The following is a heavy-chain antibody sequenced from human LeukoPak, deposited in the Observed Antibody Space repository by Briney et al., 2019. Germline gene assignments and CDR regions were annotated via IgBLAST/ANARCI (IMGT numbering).Heavy chain of an antibody. J-gene: IGHJ4*02. CDR1: GFTFSSYW. CDR2: ITSSSDYI. D-gene: IGHD2-15*01. Sequence: PGGSLRLSCAASGFTFSSYWMSWVRQAPGKGLEWVSSITSSSDYIYYADSVKGRFTISRDNAKNSLYLQMNSLRVEDTAVYYCAPYCSGNSCQHFDFWGQGTLVTVSS. CDR3: APYCSGNSCQHFDF. V-gene: IGHV3-21*01.